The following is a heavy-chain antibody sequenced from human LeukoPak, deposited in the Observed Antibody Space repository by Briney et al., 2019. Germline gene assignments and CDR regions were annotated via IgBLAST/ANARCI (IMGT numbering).Heavy chain of an antibody. CDR1: GYTFTGYY. D-gene: IGHD2-2*01. CDR3: ARDPARGYCSSTSCYFAYYYYGMDV. CDR2: INPSSGGT. Sequence: GASVKVSCKASGYTFTGYYMHWVRQAPGQGLEWMGWINPSSGGTNYAQKFQGRVTMTRDTSISTAYMELSRLRSDDTAVYYCARDPARGYCSSTSCYFAYYYYGMDVWGQGTTVTVSS. V-gene: IGHV1-2*02. J-gene: IGHJ6*02.